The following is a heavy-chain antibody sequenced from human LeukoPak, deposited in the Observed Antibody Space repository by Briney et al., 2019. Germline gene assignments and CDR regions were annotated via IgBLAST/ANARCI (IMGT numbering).Heavy chain of an antibody. CDR1: GGSISSYY. Sequence: SETLSLTCTVSGGSISSYYWSWIRQPPGKGLEWIGYISTSGSTNYNPSLRSRLTISVDTSKNQFSLRLSSVTAADTAVYYCARRYGGTTYFDYWGQGTLVTVSS. CDR2: ISTSGST. CDR3: ARRYGGTTYFDY. D-gene: IGHD4-23*01. V-gene: IGHV4-4*09. J-gene: IGHJ4*02.